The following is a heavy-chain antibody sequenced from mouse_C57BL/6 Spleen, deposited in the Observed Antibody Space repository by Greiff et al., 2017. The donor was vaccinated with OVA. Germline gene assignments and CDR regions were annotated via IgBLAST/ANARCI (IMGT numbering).Heavy chain of an antibody. J-gene: IGHJ1*03. V-gene: IGHV1-47*01. CDR1: GYTFTTYP. Sequence: VQLQQSGAGLVKPGASVNMSCKASGYTFTTYPIEWLRQNHGKSLEWIGNFHRYNDDTHYNENFKGKATLTVEKSSSTVYLELSRITSDDSAVYYCARFYDGYAFWYFDVWGTGTTVTVSS. D-gene: IGHD2-3*01. CDR3: ARFYDGYAFWYFDV. CDR2: FHRYNDDT.